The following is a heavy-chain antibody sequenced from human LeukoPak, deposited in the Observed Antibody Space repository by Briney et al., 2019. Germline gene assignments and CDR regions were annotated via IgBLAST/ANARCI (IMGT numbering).Heavy chain of an antibody. CDR2: ISSSGSTI. V-gene: IGHV3-48*03. CDR3: ARGLRQNDY. CDR1: GFTFSSYE. Sequence: GGSLRLSCAASGFTFSSYEMNWVRQAPGKGLEWVSYISSSGSTIYYADSVKGRFTISRDNSKNTLYVQMNSLRAEDTALYYCARGLRQNDYWGQGTLVTVSS. J-gene: IGHJ4*02.